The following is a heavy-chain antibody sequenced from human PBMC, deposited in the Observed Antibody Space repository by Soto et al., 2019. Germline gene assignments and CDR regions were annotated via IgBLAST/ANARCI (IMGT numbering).Heavy chain of an antibody. Sequence: QLQLQESGPGLVKPSETLSLTCSVSSASLSSSTYYWSWIRQPPGRGPEWIGSIYYSGNTYYKPSLKSPVSISIDTSRNQFSLKLTSGTAADTRVYYCASSSPFHYWGPGILVTVSS. CDR2: IYYSGNT. CDR3: ASSSPFHY. D-gene: IGHD6-6*01. V-gene: IGHV4-39*01. J-gene: IGHJ4*02. CDR1: SASLSSSTYY.